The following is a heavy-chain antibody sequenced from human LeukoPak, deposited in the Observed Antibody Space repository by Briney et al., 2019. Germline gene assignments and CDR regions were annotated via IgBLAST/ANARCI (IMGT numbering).Heavy chain of an antibody. CDR2: INHSGGT. CDR3: ARAFLYSSGWYNWFDP. J-gene: IGHJ5*02. D-gene: IGHD6-19*01. CDR1: GGSFSGYF. Sequence: SETLSLTCTVYGGSFSGYFWSWIRQPPGKGLEWIGEINHSGGTNYSPSLKSRVTISVDTSKNQFSLKLSSVTAADTAVYYCARAFLYSSGWYNWFDPWGQGTLVTVSS. V-gene: IGHV4-34*01.